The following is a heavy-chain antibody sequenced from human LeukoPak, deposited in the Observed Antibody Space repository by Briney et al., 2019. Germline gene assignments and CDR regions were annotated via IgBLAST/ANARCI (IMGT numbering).Heavy chain of an antibody. J-gene: IGHJ4*02. Sequence: GASVKISCKASGYTFTGYYMHWVRQAPGQGLEWMGWINPNSGGTNYAQKFQGRVTMTRDTSISTAYMELSRLRSDYTAVYYCAMDAPNDWYYDFWSGYYPLDYWGQGTLVTVSS. V-gene: IGHV1-2*02. CDR3: AMDAPNDWYYDFWSGYYPLDY. CDR1: GYTFTGYY. CDR2: INPNSGGT. D-gene: IGHD3-3*01.